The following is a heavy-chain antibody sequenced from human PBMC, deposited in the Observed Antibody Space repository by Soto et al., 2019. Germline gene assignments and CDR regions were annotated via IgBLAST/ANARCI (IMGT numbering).Heavy chain of an antibody. CDR2: ISSSSYI. CDR3: ARDPSDTNYYDSSGLLGAFDI. D-gene: IGHD3-22*01. J-gene: IGHJ3*02. CDR1: GFTFSSYS. Sequence: VGSLILSCAAFGFTFSSYSMNWVRQAPGKGLEWVSSISSSSYIYYADSVKGRFTISRDNAKNSLYLQMNSLRAEDTAVYYCARDPSDTNYYDSSGLLGAFDIWGQGTMVTVSS. V-gene: IGHV3-21*01.